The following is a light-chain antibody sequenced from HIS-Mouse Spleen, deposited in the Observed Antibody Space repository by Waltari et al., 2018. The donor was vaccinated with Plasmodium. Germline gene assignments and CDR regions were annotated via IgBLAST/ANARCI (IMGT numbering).Light chain of an antibody. J-gene: IGKJ2*01. CDR1: PRVSSSY. Sequence: EIVLTQSPGTLSLSPGERATLSCRASPRVSSSYLACYQQKPGQAPRLLIYGASSRATGIPDRFSGSGSGTDFTLTISRLEPEDFAVYYCQQYGSSPYTFGQGTKLEIK. CDR2: GAS. V-gene: IGKV3-20*01. CDR3: QQYGSSPYT.